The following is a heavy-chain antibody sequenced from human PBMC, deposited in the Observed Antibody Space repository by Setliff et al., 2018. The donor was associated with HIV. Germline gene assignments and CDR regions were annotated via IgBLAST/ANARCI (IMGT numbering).Heavy chain of an antibody. J-gene: IGHJ5*02. CDR2: IYYSGST. CDR1: GGSISSPY. D-gene: IGHD3-22*01. CDR3: ARDRSYYDSGGYYYAGWFDP. V-gene: IGHV4-59*11. Sequence: SETLSLTCTVSGGSISSPYWSWIRQPPGKGLEWIGYIYYSGSTNYSPSLKSRVSMSVDTSKNQFSLKLNSVTAADTAVYYCARDRSYYDSGGYYYAGWFDPWGQGTLVTVSS.